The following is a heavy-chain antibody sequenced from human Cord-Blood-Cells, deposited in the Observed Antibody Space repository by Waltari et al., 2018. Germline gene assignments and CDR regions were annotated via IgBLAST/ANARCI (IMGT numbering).Heavy chain of an antibody. V-gene: IGHV4-38-2*01. J-gene: IGHJ4*02. CDR1: GYSISSGYY. CDR2: IYHSGGT. Sequence: QVQLQESGPGLVKPSETLSLTCAVSGYSISSGYYWGWIRQPPGKGLEWIGSIYHSGGTYYNPSLKSRVTISVDTSKNQFSLKLSSVTAADTAVYYCASSRWGLLFDYWGQGTLVTVSS. D-gene: IGHD2-21*01. CDR3: ASSRWGLLFDY.